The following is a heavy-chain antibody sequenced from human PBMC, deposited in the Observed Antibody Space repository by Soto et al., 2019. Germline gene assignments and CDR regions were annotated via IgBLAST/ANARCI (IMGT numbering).Heavy chain of an antibody. CDR1: GGSISSGDYY. J-gene: IGHJ5*02. V-gene: IGHV4-30-4*01. Sequence: PSETLSLTCTVSGGSISSGDYYWSWIRQPPGKGLEWIGHIYYSGSTYYNPSLKSRVTISVDTSKNQFSLKLSSVTAADTAVYYCARGGGCGGDCYSNWFDPWGQGTLVTVSS. CDR3: ARGGGCGGDCYSNWFDP. D-gene: IGHD2-21*02. CDR2: IYYSGST.